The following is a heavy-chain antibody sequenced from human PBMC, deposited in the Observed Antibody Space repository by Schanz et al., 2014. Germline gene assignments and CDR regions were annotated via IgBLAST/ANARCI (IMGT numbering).Heavy chain of an antibody. D-gene: IGHD3-10*01. Sequence: QVQLVESGGGLVKPGGSLRLSCAASGFTFSDYYMSWIRQAPGKGLEWVSYVSSSSSYTHYADSVKGRFTISRDNSKNALYLQMNSLKPENTAVYYCARGGFGEVSYFDYWGQGTLVTVSS. CDR3: ARGGFGEVSYFDY. V-gene: IGHV3-11*06. J-gene: IGHJ4*02. CDR1: GFTFSDYY. CDR2: VSSSSSYT.